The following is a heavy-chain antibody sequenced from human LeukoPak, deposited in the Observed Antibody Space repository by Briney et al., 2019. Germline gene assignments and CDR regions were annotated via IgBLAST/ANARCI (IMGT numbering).Heavy chain of an antibody. J-gene: IGHJ4*02. CDR1: GIIFSNYW. V-gene: IGHV3-74*01. Sequence: PGGSLRLSCAASGIIFSNYWMHWVRQAPEKGLVRVSRINRDGSSTSYADSVKGRFTISRDNAKNTLYLQMNSLRAEDTAVYYCARGGGYSYGSFDYWGQGTLVTVSS. D-gene: IGHD5-18*01. CDR2: INRDGSST. CDR3: ARGGGYSYGSFDY.